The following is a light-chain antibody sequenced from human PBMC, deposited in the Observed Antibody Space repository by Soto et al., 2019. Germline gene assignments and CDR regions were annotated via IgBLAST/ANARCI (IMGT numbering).Light chain of an antibody. CDR1: QRVYSN. J-gene: IGKJ4*01. Sequence: EILMTQSPDTLSVSPGESATLSCRASQRVYSNLAWYQQRPGQAPRLLIYGASTRATGIPARFSGSGSGTEFTLTISSLLSEDFAVYSCQQYNNWPLTFGGGTKVDIK. CDR3: QQYNNWPLT. CDR2: GAS. V-gene: IGKV3-15*01.